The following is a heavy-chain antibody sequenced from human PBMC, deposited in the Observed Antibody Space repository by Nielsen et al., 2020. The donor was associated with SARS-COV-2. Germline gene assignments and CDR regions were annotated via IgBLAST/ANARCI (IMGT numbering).Heavy chain of an antibody. J-gene: IGHJ3*02. CDR2: ISAYNGNT. D-gene: IGHD2-21*02. CDR1: GYTFTSYG. Sequence: ASVKVSCKASGYTFTSYGISWVRQAPGQGLEWMGWISAYNGNTNYAQKLQGRVTMTTDTSTSTAYMELRSLRSDDTAVYYCARDPYIVVVTAHPGSLDIWGQGTMVTVSS. V-gene: IGHV1-18*01. CDR3: ARDPYIVVVTAHPGSLDI.